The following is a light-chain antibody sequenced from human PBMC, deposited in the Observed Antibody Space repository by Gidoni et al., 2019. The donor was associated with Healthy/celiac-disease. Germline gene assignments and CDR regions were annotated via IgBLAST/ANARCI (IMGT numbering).Light chain of an antibody. V-gene: IGKV3-15*01. CDR2: GAS. J-gene: IGKJ2*01. Sequence: EIVMPQSPAPLSVSPGERATLSCRASQSVSSNLAWYQQKPGQAPRLLISGASTRATGIPARFSGSGSGTEFTITISSLQSEDFAVYYCQQYNNWPRTFGQGTKLEIK. CDR1: QSVSSN. CDR3: QQYNNWPRT.